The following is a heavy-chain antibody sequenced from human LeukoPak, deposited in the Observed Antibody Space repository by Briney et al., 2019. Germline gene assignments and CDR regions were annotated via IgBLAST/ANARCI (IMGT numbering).Heavy chain of an antibody. V-gene: IGHV4-30-4*01. D-gene: IGHD5-12*01. CDR2: IYYSGST. CDR1: GGSISSGDYY. J-gene: IGHJ4*02. Sequence: SQTLSLTCTVSGGSISSGDYYWSWIRQPPGKGLEWIGYIYYSGSTYYNPSLKSRVTISVDMSKNQFSLKLSSVTAADTAVYYCARVGIVATMFIDYWGQGTLVTVSS. CDR3: ARVGIVATMFIDY.